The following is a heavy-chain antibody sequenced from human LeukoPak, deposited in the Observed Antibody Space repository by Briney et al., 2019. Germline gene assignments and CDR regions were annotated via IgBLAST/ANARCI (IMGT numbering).Heavy chain of an antibody. Sequence: ASVKVSCKASGYTFTSYDINWVLQATGQGLEWMGWMNPNSGNTGYAQKFQGRVTMTRNTSISTAYMELSSLRSEDTAVYYCVRARWNWNDDVEEFDPWGQGTLVTVSS. CDR3: VRARWNWNDDVEEFDP. V-gene: IGHV1-8*01. D-gene: IGHD1-1*01. J-gene: IGHJ5*02. CDR1: GYTFTSYD. CDR2: MNPNSGNT.